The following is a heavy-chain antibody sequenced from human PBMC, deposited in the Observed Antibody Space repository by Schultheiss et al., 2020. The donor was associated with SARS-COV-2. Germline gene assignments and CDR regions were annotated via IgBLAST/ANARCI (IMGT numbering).Heavy chain of an antibody. D-gene: IGHD3-22*01. Sequence: SETLSLTCAVSGYSISSGYYWSWIRQPPGKGLEWIGYIYYSGSTNYNPSLKSRVTISVDTSKNQFSLKLSSVTAADTAVYYCARDQGYYDSSGYYGDFDYWGQGTLVTVSS. V-gene: IGHV4-61*01. CDR3: ARDQGYYDSSGYYGDFDY. J-gene: IGHJ4*02. CDR2: IYYSGST. CDR1: GYSISSGYY.